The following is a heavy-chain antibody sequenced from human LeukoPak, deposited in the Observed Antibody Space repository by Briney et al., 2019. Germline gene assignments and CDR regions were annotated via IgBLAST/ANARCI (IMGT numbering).Heavy chain of an antibody. J-gene: IGHJ4*02. CDR2: TSYDGSNK. V-gene: IGHV3-30*04. D-gene: IGHD5-24*01. Sequence: GGSLRLSCAASGFTFSSYTMHWVRQAPGKGLEWVAVTSYDGSNKYYADSVKGRFTISRDNSKNTLYLQMKSLRAEETAEYYCARGQRWLLQFPFDSWGQGTLVTVSS. CDR3: ARGQRWLLQFPFDS. CDR1: GFTFSSYT.